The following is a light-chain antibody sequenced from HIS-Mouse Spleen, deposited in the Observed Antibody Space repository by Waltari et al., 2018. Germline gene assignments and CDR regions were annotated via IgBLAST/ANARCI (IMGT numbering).Light chain of an antibody. V-gene: IGLV2-23*01. CDR3: CSYAGSSTSYV. CDR1: SSAVGSYNL. Sequence: QSALTQPASVSGSPGQSITISCTGTSSAVGSYNLVPWYQQHPGKAPKLMIYEGSKRPSGVSNRFSGSKSGNTASLTISGLQAEDEADYYCCSYAGSSTSYVFGTGTKVTVL. J-gene: IGLJ1*01. CDR2: EGS.